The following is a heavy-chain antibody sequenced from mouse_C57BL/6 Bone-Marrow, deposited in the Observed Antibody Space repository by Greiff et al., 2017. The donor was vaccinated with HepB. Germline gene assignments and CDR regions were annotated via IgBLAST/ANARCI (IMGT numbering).Heavy chain of an antibody. CDR3: ASPDSSGYLNFDY. J-gene: IGHJ2*01. CDR1: GFNIKNTY. D-gene: IGHD3-2*02. Sequence: EVQLVESVAELVRPGASVKLSCTASGFNIKNTYMHWVKQRPEQGLEWIGRIDPANGNTKYAPKFQGTATITADTSSNTAYLQLSSLTSEDTAIYYCASPDSSGYLNFDYWGQGTTLTVSS. CDR2: IDPANGNT. V-gene: IGHV14-3*01.